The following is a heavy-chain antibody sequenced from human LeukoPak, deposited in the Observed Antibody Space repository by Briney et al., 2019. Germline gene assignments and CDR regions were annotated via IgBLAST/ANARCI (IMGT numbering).Heavy chain of an antibody. D-gene: IGHD3-10*01. J-gene: IGHJ4*02. CDR1: GYTFTSYA. CDR2: INAGNGNT. Sequence: ASVKVSCKASGYTFTSYAMHWVRQAPGQRLEWMGWINAGNGNTKYSQKFQGRVTIIRDTSASTAYMELSSLRSEDTAVYYCARDLNYYGSGSFDYWGQGTLVTVSS. V-gene: IGHV1-3*01. CDR3: ARDLNYYGSGSFDY.